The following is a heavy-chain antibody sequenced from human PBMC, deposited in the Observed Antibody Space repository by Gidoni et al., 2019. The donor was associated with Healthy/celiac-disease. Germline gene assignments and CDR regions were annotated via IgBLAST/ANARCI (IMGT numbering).Heavy chain of an antibody. D-gene: IGHD6-13*01. J-gene: IGHJ6*02. V-gene: IGHV1-58*01. CDR1: GFTFTSSA. Sequence: QMQLVQSGPEVKKPGTSVKVAGKASGFTFTSSAVQWVRQARGQRLEWKGWIVVGSGNTNYAQKFQERVTITRYMSTSTAYMELSSLRSADTAVYYCAAGGSSWYFAMDVWGQGTPVTVSS. CDR2: IVVGSGNT. CDR3: AAGGSSWYFAMDV.